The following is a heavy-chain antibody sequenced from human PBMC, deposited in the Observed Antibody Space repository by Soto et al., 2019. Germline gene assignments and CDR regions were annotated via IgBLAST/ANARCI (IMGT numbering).Heavy chain of an antibody. CDR2: ISAYNGNT. V-gene: IGHV1-18*01. CDR3: ARDAPTLGYCSSTSCYVSY. D-gene: IGHD2-2*01. CDR1: GYTFTRYG. J-gene: IGHJ4*01. Sequence: GASGKVSCEACGYTFTRYGISWVRQAPGQGLEWMGWISAYNGNTNYAQKLQGRVTMTTDTSTSTAYMELRSLRSDDTAVYYCARDAPTLGYCSSTSCYVSYWG.